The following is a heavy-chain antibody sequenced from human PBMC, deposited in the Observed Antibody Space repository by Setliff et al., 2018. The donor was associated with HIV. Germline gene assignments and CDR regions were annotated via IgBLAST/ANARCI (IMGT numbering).Heavy chain of an antibody. J-gene: IGHJ6*02. Sequence: WETLSLTCTVSGYSISSGYYWGWIRQPPGKGLEWIGSIYHSGSTYYNPSLKSRVTISVDTSKNQFSLKLSSVTAADTAVYYCARAMRGVVVTNMYYYYGMDVWGQGTTVTVSS. CDR1: GYSISSGYY. CDR2: IYHSGST. D-gene: IGHD2-21*02. V-gene: IGHV4-38-2*02. CDR3: ARAMRGVVVTNMYYYYGMDV.